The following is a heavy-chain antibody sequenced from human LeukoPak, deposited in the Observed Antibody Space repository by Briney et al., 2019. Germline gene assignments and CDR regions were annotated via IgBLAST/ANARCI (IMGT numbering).Heavy chain of an antibody. Sequence: LETLSLTCTVSGGSISSSSYYWGWIRQPPGKGLEWIGSIYYSGSTYYNPSLKSRVTISVDTSKNQFSLKLSSVTAADTAVYYCARTPITIFGVVPNPDAFDIWGQGTMVTVSS. V-gene: IGHV4-39*07. CDR3: ARTPITIFGVVPNPDAFDI. CDR2: IYYSGST. J-gene: IGHJ3*02. CDR1: GGSISSSSYY. D-gene: IGHD3-3*01.